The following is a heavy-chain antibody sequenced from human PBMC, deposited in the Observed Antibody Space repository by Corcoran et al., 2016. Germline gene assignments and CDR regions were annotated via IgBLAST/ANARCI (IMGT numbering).Heavy chain of an antibody. D-gene: IGHD6-6*01. J-gene: IGHJ6*02. V-gene: IGHV3-21*01. CDR2: ISSSSSYI. CDR1: GFTFSIYS. CDR3: ARDFTYSSSYYYYYGMDV. Sequence: EVQLVESGGGLVKPGGSLRLSCAASGFTFSIYSMNWVRQAPGKGLEWVSSISSSSSYIYYADSVKGRFTISRDNAKNSLYLQMNSRRAEDTAVYYCARDFTYSSSYYYYYGMDVWGQGTTVTVSS.